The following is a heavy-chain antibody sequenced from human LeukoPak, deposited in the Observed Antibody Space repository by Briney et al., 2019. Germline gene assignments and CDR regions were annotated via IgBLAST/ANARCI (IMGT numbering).Heavy chain of an antibody. CDR3: ARGGYDILTGYYRY. Sequence: GASVKVSCKASGYTSTSYGISWVRQAPGQGLEWMGRIIPILGIANYAQKFQGRVTITADKSTSTAYMELSSLRSEDTAVYYCARGGYDILTGYYRYWGQGTLVTVSS. D-gene: IGHD3-9*01. CDR1: GYTSTSYG. J-gene: IGHJ4*02. V-gene: IGHV1-69*04. CDR2: IIPILGIA.